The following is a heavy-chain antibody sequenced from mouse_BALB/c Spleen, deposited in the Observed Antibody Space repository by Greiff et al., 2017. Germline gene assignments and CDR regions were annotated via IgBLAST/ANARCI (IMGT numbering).Heavy chain of an antibody. CDR1: GYTFTSYV. Sequence: VQLKESGPELVKPGASVKMSCKASGYTFTSYVMHWVKQKPGQGLEWIGYINPYNDGTKYNEKFKGKATLTSDKSSSTAYMELSSLTSEDSAVYYCARGNGFRGYYAMDYWGQGTSVTVSS. J-gene: IGHJ4*01. CDR3: ARGNGFRGYYAMDY. CDR2: INPYNDGT. D-gene: IGHD2-1*01. V-gene: IGHV1-14*01.